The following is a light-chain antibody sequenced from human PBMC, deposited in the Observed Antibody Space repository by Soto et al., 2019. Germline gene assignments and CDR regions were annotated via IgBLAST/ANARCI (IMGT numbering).Light chain of an antibody. Sequence: DPQMTQSPSSVSASVGDRVTITCRASQVIYSWLAWYQQKPGKAPMLLIYSASSLHSGVPSRFSGSGSGTDFTLTISSLQPEDSATYFCQQANSFPLTFGGGTKVEIK. J-gene: IGKJ4*01. CDR1: QVIYSW. CDR2: SAS. V-gene: IGKV1-12*01. CDR3: QQANSFPLT.